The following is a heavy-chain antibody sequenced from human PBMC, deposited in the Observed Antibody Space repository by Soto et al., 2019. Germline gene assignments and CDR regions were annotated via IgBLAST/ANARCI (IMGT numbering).Heavy chain of an antibody. Sequence: QVQLVQSGAEVKNPGASVMVSCTASGYAFSNYYIHWVRQAPGQGLEWVVILSPTSGSASYAQKFQGGVTMTRDTSTTTVDMEVSGLRSDDTAVYYCARATMVRGVMGHLDYYYGMDVRGQGTAVTVSS. V-gene: IGHV1-46*01. D-gene: IGHD3-10*01. CDR3: ARATMVRGVMGHLDYYYGMDV. CDR1: GYAFSNYY. CDR2: LSPTSGSA. J-gene: IGHJ6*02.